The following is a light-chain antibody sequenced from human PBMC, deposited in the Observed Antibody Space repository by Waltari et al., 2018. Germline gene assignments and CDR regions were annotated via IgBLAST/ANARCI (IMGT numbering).Light chain of an antibody. CDR2: DVT. Sequence: QSTLTQPDSVSGSPGLSVTIPCTGTRSDIGYYPYVSCFQQHQGKPPKLMIYDVTKRPSGISNRFSGSKSGNTASLTISGLQAEDEADYFCSSYTTDDTVIFGGGTKLTV. CDR3: SSYTTDDTVI. CDR1: RSDIGYYPY. V-gene: IGLV2-14*03. J-gene: IGLJ2*01.